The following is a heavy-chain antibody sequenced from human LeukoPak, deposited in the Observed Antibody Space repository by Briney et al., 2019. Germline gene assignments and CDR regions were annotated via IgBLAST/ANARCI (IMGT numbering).Heavy chain of an antibody. D-gene: IGHD2-2*01. V-gene: IGHV3-48*04. CDR3: ARDRLGYCSSTSCSPGDY. Sequence: GGSLRLSCAASGFTFSSYSMNWVRQAPGKGLEWVSYISSSSSTIYYADSVKGRFTISRDNAKNSLYLQMNSLRAEDTAVYYCARDRLGYCSSTSCSPGDYWGQGTLVTVSS. CDR1: GFTFSSYS. J-gene: IGHJ4*02. CDR2: ISSSSSTI.